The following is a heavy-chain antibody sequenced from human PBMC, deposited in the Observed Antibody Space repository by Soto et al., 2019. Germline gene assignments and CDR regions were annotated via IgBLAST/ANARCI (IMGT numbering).Heavy chain of an antibody. V-gene: IGHV1-58*01. D-gene: IGHD3-3*01. CDR1: GFKFTSSA. J-gene: IGHJ4*02. CDR2: LVVGSGNT. Sequence: GASVKVSCKTSGFKFTSSAVQWVRQARGQRLEWIGWLVVGSGNTHYAQHFQERVTLTRDMSTGTAYMELSSLRSEDTAVYYCAAVPVLRFLKWLPAYFDYWGRGTLVTVSS. CDR3: AAVPVLRFLKWLPAYFDY.